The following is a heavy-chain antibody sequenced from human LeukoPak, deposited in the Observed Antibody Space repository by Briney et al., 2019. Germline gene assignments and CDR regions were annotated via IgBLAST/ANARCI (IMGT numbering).Heavy chain of an antibody. CDR3: AKDKLDIVATITIGYFDY. D-gene: IGHD5-12*01. J-gene: IGHJ4*02. Sequence: PGGSLRLSCAASGFTFYDYAMHWVRQAPGKGLEWVSGISWNSGSIGYADSVKGRFTISRDNAKNSLYLQMNSLRAEDTALYYCAKDKLDIVATITIGYFDYWGQGTLVTVSS. CDR1: GFTFYDYA. CDR2: ISWNSGSI. V-gene: IGHV3-9*01.